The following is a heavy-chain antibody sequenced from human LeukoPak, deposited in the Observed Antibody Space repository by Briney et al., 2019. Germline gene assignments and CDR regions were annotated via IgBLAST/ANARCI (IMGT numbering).Heavy chain of an antibody. V-gene: IGHV4-38-2*02. CDR1: GYSISDGYL. CDR3: AAENRGLFDY. Sequence: PSETLSLTCTVSGYSISDGYLWGWIRQPPGRGLEWIACIYRSGSTYYNPSLKSRVTISVDTSKNQFSLKLSSVTAADTAVYYCAAENRGLFDYWGQGTLVTVSS. J-gene: IGHJ4*02. D-gene: IGHD3-10*01. CDR2: IYRSGST.